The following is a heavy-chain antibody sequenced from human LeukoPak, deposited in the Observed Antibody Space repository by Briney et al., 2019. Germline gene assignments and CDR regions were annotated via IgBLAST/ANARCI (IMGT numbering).Heavy chain of an antibody. CDR2: ISGSGSGGST. CDR1: GFTFSSSA. V-gene: IGHV3-23*01. J-gene: IGHJ4*02. CDR3: AKSGYNRFDY. D-gene: IGHD5-24*01. Sequence: QPGGSLRLSCAASGFTFSSSAMSWVRQAPGKGLEWVSSISGSGSGGSTYYADSVKGRFTISRDNSKNTLYLQMNSLIAEDTAVYYRAKSGYNRFDYWGQGTRVTVSS.